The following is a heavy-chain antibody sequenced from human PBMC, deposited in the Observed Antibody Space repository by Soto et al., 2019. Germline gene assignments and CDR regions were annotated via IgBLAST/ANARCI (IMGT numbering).Heavy chain of an antibody. CDR2: IKSKTDGGTT. CDR1: GFPFSNAW. Sequence: GGSLRLSCAASGFPFSNAWMSWVRQAPGKGLEWVGRIKSKTDGGTTDYAAPVKGRFTISRDDSKNTLYLQMNSLKTEDTAVYYCTTPPRYCSSTSCSTFDYWGQGTLVTVSS. V-gene: IGHV3-15*01. CDR3: TTPPRYCSSTSCSTFDY. D-gene: IGHD2-2*01. J-gene: IGHJ4*02.